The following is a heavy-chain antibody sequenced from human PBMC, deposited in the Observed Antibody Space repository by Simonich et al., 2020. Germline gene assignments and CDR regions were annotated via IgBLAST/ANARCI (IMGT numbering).Heavy chain of an antibody. Sequence: QVQLQESGPGLVKPSETLSLTCTVSGGSISSYYWSWIRHPPGKGLEWIGKIYYSGSTNYNPPLKSRVTISVDTSKNQFSLKLSSVTAADTAVYYCARSLGYYYYYYGMDVWGQGTTVTASS. CDR3: ARSLGYYYYYYGMDV. CDR2: IYYSGST. D-gene: IGHD1-26*01. J-gene: IGHJ6*02. CDR1: GGSISSYY. V-gene: IGHV4-59*08.